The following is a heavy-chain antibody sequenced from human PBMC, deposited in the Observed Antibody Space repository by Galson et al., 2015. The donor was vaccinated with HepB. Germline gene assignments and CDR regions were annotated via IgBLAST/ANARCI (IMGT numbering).Heavy chain of an antibody. CDR1: GGTFSSYA. D-gene: IGHD2-21*02. J-gene: IGHJ6*02. CDR3: AGVGGAGIVATRFSYCGGDCFDFYYYGMDV. V-gene: IGHV1-69*13. CDR2: IIPIFGTA. Sequence: SVKVSCKASGGTFSSYAISWVRQAPGQGLEWMGGIIPIFGTANYAQKFQGRVTITADESTSTAYMELSSLRSEDTAVYYCAGVGGAGIVATRFSYCGGDCFDFYYYGMDVWGQGTTVTVSS.